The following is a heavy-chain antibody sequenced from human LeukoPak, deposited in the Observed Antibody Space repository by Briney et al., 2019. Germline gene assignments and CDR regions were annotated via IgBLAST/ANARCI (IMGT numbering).Heavy chain of an antibody. CDR3: ATTPTVAYEQFDY. V-gene: IGHV4-59*01. CDR2: IYYSGST. D-gene: IGHD1/OR15-1a*01. Sequence: SETLSLTCTVSGGSISSYYWSWIRQPPGKGLEWIGYIYYSGSTNYNPSLKSRVTISVDTSKNQFSLKLSSVTAADTAVYYCATTPTVAYEQFDYWGQGTLVTVSS. CDR1: GGSISSYY. J-gene: IGHJ4*02.